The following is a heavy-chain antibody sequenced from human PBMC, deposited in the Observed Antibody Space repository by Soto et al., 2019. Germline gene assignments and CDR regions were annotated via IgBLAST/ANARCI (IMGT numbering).Heavy chain of an antibody. J-gene: IGHJ4*02. V-gene: IGHV3-30*19. D-gene: IGHD1-7*01. CDR2: ISYDGSNK. CDR3: VRDFMSDNWDYGIFDY. Sequence: GGSPRLSCAVSGFTFSINGMDWVRQAPGKGLEWVAVISYDGSNKYYADSVKGRFTISRDDSKNTLYLQMNSLRTEDTAVYYCVRDFMSDNWDYGIFDYWGQGTLVTVSS. CDR1: GFTFSING.